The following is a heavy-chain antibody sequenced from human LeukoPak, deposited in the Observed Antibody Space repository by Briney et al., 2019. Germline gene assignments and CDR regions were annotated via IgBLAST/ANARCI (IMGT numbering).Heavy chain of an antibody. CDR2: ISYDGSNK. CDR1: GFTLSSYA. CDR3: AREVAARGFAFDI. J-gene: IGHJ3*02. V-gene: IGHV3-30-3*01. D-gene: IGHD6-6*01. Sequence: PGGSLRLSCAASGFTLSSYAMHWVRQAPGKGLEWVAVISYDGSNKYYADSVKGRFTISRDNSKNTLYLQMNSLRAEDTAVYYCAREVAARGFAFDIWGQGTMVTVSS.